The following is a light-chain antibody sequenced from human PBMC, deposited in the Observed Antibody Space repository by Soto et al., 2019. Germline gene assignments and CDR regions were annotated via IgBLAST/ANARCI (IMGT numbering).Light chain of an antibody. Sequence: VLKQSPATLSVSPVAGATLSGRASQSVGSNLAWYQQKPGQTPRVLIYGASTRAIGIPARFSGSGFGTEFTLTIGSLQSEDFVVYYCQQYSNWPLLSFGGGTKVDIK. V-gene: IGKV3-15*01. CDR3: QQYSNWPLLS. CDR2: GAS. CDR1: QSVGSN. J-gene: IGKJ4*01.